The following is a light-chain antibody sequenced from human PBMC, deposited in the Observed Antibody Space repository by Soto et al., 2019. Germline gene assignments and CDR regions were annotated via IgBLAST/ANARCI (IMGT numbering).Light chain of an antibody. J-gene: IGKJ1*01. V-gene: IGKV3-15*01. CDR3: HQYDMWRT. Sequence: EIVMTQSPAALSVSPGEGATLSCRASQNINTNLAWYQQKPGQAPRLLIYDASTRATGIPASISGSGSGTEFTLTISSLQYEDFSDYYCHQYDMWRTFGEGTKVEIK. CDR1: QNINTN. CDR2: DAS.